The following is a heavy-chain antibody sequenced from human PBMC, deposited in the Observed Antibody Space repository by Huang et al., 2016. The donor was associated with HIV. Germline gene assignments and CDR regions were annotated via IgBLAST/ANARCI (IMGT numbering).Heavy chain of an antibody. CDR3: ARDGGRDFWSGYYPNY. V-gene: IGHV1-18*01. J-gene: IGHJ4*02. CDR2: MSTNKGNT. Sequence: QVQLVQSGAEVKKPGASVKVSCKASGYTFTSYGISWVRQAPGQGLEWRGWMSTNKGNTNYAKNLQGRVTMTPDTSTSTADMEVGGLRSDDTAVYYCARDGGRDFWSGYYPNYWGQGTLVTVSS. D-gene: IGHD3-3*01. CDR1: GYTFTSYG.